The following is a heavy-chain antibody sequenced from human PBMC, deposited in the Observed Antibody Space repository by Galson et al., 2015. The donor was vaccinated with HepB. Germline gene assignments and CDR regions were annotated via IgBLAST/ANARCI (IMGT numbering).Heavy chain of an antibody. Sequence: SLRLSCAASGFTFGSYGLHWVRQAPGKGLEWVAVIWYDGSNRYYADSVKGRFTISRDNSKSTLYLQMNSLRAEDTAVYFCARDRDGSYTFDFWGQGALVIVSS. CDR2: IWYDGSNR. J-gene: IGHJ4*02. CDR1: GFTFGSYG. CDR3: ARDRDGSYTFDF. V-gene: IGHV3-33*01. D-gene: IGHD1-26*01.